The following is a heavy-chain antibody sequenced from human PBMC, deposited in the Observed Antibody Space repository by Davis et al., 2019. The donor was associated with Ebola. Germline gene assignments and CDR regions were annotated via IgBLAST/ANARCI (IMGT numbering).Heavy chain of an antibody. CDR2: INPSGGST. Sequence: ASVKVSCKASGYTFTTYYIHWVRQAPGQGLEWMGIINPSGGSTTYAQKFQGRVTMTRDTSTGTLYMELNSLRSEDTALYYCARGRGHYENSGGDYWGQGTLVTVSS. CDR1: GYTFTTYY. CDR3: ARGRGHYENSGGDY. V-gene: IGHV1-46*01. D-gene: IGHD3-22*01. J-gene: IGHJ4*02.